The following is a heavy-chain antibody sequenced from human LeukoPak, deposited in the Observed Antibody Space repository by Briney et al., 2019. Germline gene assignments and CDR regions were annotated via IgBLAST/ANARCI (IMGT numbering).Heavy chain of an antibody. CDR2: GNSDGSST. CDR1: GFTFTNYW. V-gene: IGHV3-74*01. D-gene: IGHD5-18*01. CDR3: AAGPADNSYDNY. Sequence: GGSLRLSCAASGFTFTNYWMHWVRQAPGKGLVWVSRGNSDGSSTSYADSVKGRFTIFRDNAKNTLYLQMSSLRVEDTAVYYCAAGPADNSYDNYWGQGTLVTVSS. J-gene: IGHJ4*02.